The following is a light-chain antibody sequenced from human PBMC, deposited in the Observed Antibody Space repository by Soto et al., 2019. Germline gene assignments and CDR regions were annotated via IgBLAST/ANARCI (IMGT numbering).Light chain of an antibody. J-gene: IGKJ1*01. CDR3: QQSFSTPQT. CDR2: AAS. CDR1: QSIRNY. V-gene: IGKV1-39*01. Sequence: DIQMAQSPSSLSASVGDRVTITCRTSQSIRNYLNWYQQKAGDAPKLLIYAASTLQPGVTSRFSGSCSGTHFTLTISSLQPEDFATYYCQQSFSTPQTFGPGTKVE.